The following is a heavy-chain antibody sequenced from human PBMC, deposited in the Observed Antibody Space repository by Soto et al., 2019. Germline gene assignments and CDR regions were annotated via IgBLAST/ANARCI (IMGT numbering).Heavy chain of an antibody. V-gene: IGHV3-30*03. CDR1: GFTFSSYG. CDR2: ISYDGSNK. J-gene: IGHJ4*02. Sequence: PGGSLRLSCAASGFTFSSYGMHWVRQAPGKGLEWVAVISYDGSNKYYADSVKGRFTISRDNSKNTLYLQMNSLRAEDTAVYYCARDGANDYGDYVIDYWGQGTLVTVSS. CDR3: ARDGANDYGDYVIDY. D-gene: IGHD4-17*01.